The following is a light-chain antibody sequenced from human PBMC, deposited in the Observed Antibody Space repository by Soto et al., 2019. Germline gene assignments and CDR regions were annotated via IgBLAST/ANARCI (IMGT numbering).Light chain of an antibody. V-gene: IGKV3-11*01. CDR3: QQRSNWPRFT. J-gene: IGKJ3*01. Sequence: EIILTQSPATLSESPGERATLSCRASQSVSSYLAWYQQKPGQAPRLLIYDASNRATGIPARFSGSGSGTDFTLTISSLEPEDFAVYYCQQRSNWPRFTFGPGTKVDIK. CDR2: DAS. CDR1: QSVSSY.